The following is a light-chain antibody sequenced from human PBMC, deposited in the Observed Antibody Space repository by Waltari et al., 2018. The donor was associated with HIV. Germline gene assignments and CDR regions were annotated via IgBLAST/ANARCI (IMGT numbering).Light chain of an antibody. CDR2: DVR. CDR3: SSWTSSTTLV. V-gene: IGLV2-14*01. Sequence: QSALTQPASVSGSPGQSITISCTGTTSDFGSYHFVSWYQQYPGKAPRLIISDVRNRPSGISSRFSGSKYGYTASLTISGLRAEDEADYFCSSWTSSTTLVFGTGTKVTVL. CDR1: TSDFGSYHF. J-gene: IGLJ1*01.